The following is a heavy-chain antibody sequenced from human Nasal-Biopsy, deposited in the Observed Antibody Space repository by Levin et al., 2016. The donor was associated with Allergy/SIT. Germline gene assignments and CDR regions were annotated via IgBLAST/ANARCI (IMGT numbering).Heavy chain of an antibody. CDR1: GGSINNGGYF. CDR3: ARTDYGAKSDFDL. V-gene: IGHV4-31*03. J-gene: IGHJ4*02. D-gene: IGHD4-23*01. Sequence: SETLSLTCTVSGGSINNGGYFWNWIRQFPGKGLEWIGYIYYSGNTFYNPSLQRRLTISVDTPKNQFSLKLSSVTAADTAVYYCARTDYGAKSDFDLWGQGAQVTVSS. CDR2: IYYSGNT.